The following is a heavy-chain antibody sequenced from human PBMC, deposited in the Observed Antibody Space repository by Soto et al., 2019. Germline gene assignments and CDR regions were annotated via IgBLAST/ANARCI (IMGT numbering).Heavy chain of an antibody. J-gene: IGHJ2*01. CDR3: AKDVTPALLGFFDL. D-gene: IGHD5-18*01. Sequence: EVELVESGGALVQPGRTLRVSCAASGVTFDDHGMHWVRQAPGKGLEWVASITWNSGLMGYADSVKGRFTICRDNANNSLYLQMDCLGPEDTALYYCAKDVTPALLGFFDLWGRGTLVIVSS. CDR2: ITWNSGLM. V-gene: IGHV3-9*01. CDR1: GVTFDDHG.